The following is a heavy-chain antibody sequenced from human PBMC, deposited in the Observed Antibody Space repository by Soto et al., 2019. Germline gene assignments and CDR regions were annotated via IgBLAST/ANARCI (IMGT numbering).Heavy chain of an antibody. Sequence: QVQLVQSGAEVKKPGSSVKVSCKASGGTFSSYAISWVRQAPGQGLEWMGGIIPIFGTANYAQKFQGRVTITADESTRQNDMEVGRLRYEETALFYCGRGGGYGAIEWFDPWGQGTLVTVSS. CDR3: GRGGGYGAIEWFDP. CDR1: GGTFSSYA. D-gene: IGHD5-12*01. CDR2: IIPIFGTA. V-gene: IGHV1-69*01. J-gene: IGHJ5*02.